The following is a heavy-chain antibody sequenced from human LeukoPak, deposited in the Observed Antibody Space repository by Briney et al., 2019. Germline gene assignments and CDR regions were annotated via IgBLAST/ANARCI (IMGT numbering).Heavy chain of an antibody. D-gene: IGHD6-19*01. CDR1: GFTFSSYA. CDR3: AKTTTGYSSGRYPGWPVNY. Sequence: GGSLRLSCAASGFTFSSYAVSWVRQAPGKGLEWVSAISGSGGGTYYADSVKGRFTISRDNSKNTLYLQMNSLSTEDTAVYYCAKTTTGYSSGRYPGWPVNYWGQGTLVTVSS. V-gene: IGHV3-23*01. CDR2: ISGSGGGT. J-gene: IGHJ4*02.